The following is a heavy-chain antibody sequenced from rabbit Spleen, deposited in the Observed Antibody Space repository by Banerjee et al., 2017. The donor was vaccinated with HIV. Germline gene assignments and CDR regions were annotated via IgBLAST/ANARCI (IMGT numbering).Heavy chain of an antibody. CDR3: ARDLVVAIGWNFNL. Sequence: QSLEESGGDLVKPGASLTLTCTASGVSFSNNHYMCWVRQAPGKGLEWIACIEGGSSHFSYFASWAKGRFTISKTSSTTVTLQMTSLTAADTATYFCARDLVVAIGWNFNLWGPGTLVTVS. CDR2: IEGGSSHFS. CDR1: GVSFSNNHY. J-gene: IGHJ4*01. V-gene: IGHV1S40*01. D-gene: IGHD3-3*01.